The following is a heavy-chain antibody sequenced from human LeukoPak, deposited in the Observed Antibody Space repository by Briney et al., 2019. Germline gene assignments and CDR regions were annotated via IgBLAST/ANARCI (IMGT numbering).Heavy chain of an antibody. Sequence: PWGSLRLSCAASGFTFSSYAMSWVRQAPGKGLEWVSAISGSGGSTYYADSVKGLCTISRDNSKNTLYLQMNSLRAEDTAVYYCAKYRGSSGYYHDAFDIWGQGTMVTVSS. D-gene: IGHD3-22*01. CDR3: AKYRGSSGYYHDAFDI. V-gene: IGHV3-23*01. CDR2: ISGSGGST. J-gene: IGHJ3*02. CDR1: GFTFSSYA.